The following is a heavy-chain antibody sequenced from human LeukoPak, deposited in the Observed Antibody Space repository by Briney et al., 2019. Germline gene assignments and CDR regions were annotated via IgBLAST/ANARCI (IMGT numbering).Heavy chain of an antibody. Sequence: NSSETLSLTCTVSGGSISSYYWSWIRQPPGKGLEWIGYIYYSGSTNYNLSLKSRVTISVDTSKNQFSLKLSSVTAADTAMYYCARDSSYYGSVSYPWGQGTLVTVSS. D-gene: IGHD3-10*01. CDR3: ARDSSYYGSVSYP. CDR2: IYYSGST. J-gene: IGHJ5*02. V-gene: IGHV4-59*01. CDR1: GGSISSYY.